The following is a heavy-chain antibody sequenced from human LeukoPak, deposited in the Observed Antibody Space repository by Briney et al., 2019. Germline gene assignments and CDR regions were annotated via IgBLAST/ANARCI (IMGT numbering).Heavy chain of an antibody. Sequence: SETLSLTCTVSGGSISSGGYYWSWIRQHPGKGLEWIGYIYYSGSTNYNPSLKSRVTISVDTSKNQFSLKLSSVTAADTAVYYCASVRDGYNWGAFDYWGQGTLVTVSS. J-gene: IGHJ4*02. CDR1: GGSISSGGYY. D-gene: IGHD5-24*01. CDR3: ASVRDGYNWGAFDY. V-gene: IGHV4-61*08. CDR2: IYYSGST.